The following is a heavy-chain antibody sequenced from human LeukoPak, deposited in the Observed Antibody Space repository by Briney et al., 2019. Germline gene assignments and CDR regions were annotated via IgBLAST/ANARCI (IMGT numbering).Heavy chain of an antibody. V-gene: IGHV3-30*18. CDR1: GFTFSSYG. CDR3: AKTLGAGAGYYYYGMDV. J-gene: IGHJ6*02. CDR2: ISYDGGNK. D-gene: IGHD1-26*01. Sequence: GGSLRLSCAASGFTFSSYGMHWVRQAPGKGLEWVAVISYDGGNKYYADSVKGRFTISRDNSGNTLYLQMNSLRAEDTAVYYCAKTLGAGAGYYYYGMDVWGQGTTVTVSS.